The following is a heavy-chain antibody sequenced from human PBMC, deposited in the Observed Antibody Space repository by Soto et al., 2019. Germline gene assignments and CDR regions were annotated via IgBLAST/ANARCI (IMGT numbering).Heavy chain of an antibody. J-gene: IGHJ6*02. CDR2: ISAYNGNT. V-gene: IGHV1-18*01. D-gene: IGHD6-13*01. CDR1: GYTFTSYC. Sequence: GASVKVSCKASGYTFTSYCISWVLQAPGQGLEWMGWISAYNGNTNYAQKLQGRVTMTTDTSTSTAYMELRSLRSDDTAVYYCARVSNVAAGRHGMDVWGQGTTVTVSS. CDR3: ARVSNVAAGRHGMDV.